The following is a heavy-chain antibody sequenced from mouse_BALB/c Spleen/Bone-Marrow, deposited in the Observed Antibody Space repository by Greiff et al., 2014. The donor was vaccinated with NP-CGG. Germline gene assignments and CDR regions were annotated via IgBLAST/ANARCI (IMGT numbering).Heavy chain of an antibody. CDR1: GFTFSSYA. J-gene: IGHJ1*01. CDR3: ARQDYYGSSPHWYFDV. CDR2: ISSGGSYT. V-gene: IGHV5-9-3*01. D-gene: IGHD1-1*01. Sequence: EVKVVESGGGLVKPGGSLKLSCAASGFTFSSYAMSWVRQTPEKRLEWVATISSGGSYTYYADSVKGRFTISRDTANNTLYLQMSSLRSEDTAIYYCARQDYYGSSPHWYFDVWGAGTTVTVSS.